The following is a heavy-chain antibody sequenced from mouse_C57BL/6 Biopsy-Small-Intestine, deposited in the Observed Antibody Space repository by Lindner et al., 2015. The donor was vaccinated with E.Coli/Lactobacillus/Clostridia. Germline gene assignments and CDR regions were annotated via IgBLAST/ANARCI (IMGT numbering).Heavy chain of an antibody. D-gene: IGHD1-1*01. J-gene: IGHJ2*01. Sequence: VQLQESGAELARPGASVKLSCKASGYTFTNYAISWVKQRTGQGLEWIGEIYPRSGNTYYNEKFKGKATLTADKSSSTAYMELRSLTSEDSAVYFCARKATTVVDYWGQGTTLTVSS. CDR1: GYTFTNYA. CDR3: ARKATTVVDY. CDR2: IYPRSGNT. V-gene: IGHV1-81*01.